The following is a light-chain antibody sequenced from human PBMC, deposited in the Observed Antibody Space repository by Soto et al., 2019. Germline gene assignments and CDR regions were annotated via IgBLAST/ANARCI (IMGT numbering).Light chain of an antibody. V-gene: IGKV1-5*03. CDR1: QSISGQ. CDR2: QAS. CDR3: LQYQSYWT. J-gene: IGKJ1*01. Sequence: DIRMTQSPSTLSASVGDRVTITCRASQSISGQLAWYQQKPGKAPNLLLYQASLLEPAVPPRFTGSGAGTEFKLTMSSRQPDDLATYFCLQYQSYWTFGQGTQVEVK.